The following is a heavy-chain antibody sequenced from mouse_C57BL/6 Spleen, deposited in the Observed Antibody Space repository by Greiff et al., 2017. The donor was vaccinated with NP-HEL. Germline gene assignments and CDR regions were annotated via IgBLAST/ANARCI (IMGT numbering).Heavy chain of an antibody. Sequence: VQLQQPGAELVRPGTSVKLSCKASGYTFTSYWMHWVKQRPGQGLEWIGVIDPSDSYTNYNQKFKGKATLTVDTSSSTAYMQLSSLTSEDSAVYYCARSYYGSSSYAMDYWGQGTSVTVSS. J-gene: IGHJ4*01. CDR2: IDPSDSYT. V-gene: IGHV1-59*01. D-gene: IGHD1-1*01. CDR3: ARSYYGSSSYAMDY. CDR1: GYTFTSYW.